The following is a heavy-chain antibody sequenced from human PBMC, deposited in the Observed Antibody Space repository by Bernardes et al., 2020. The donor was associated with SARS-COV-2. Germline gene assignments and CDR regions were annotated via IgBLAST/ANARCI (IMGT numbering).Heavy chain of an antibody. J-gene: IGHJ4*02. D-gene: IGHD3-3*01. Sequence: GGSLRLSCAASGFTFSSYWMSWVRQAPGKGLEWVANIKQDGSEKYYVDSVKGRFTISRDNAKNSLYLQMNSLRAEDTAVYYCARVLPITIFGVPEPCGFDYWGQGTLVTVSS. CDR1: GFTFSSYW. V-gene: IGHV3-7*03. CDR3: ARVLPITIFGVPEPCGFDY. CDR2: IKQDGSEK.